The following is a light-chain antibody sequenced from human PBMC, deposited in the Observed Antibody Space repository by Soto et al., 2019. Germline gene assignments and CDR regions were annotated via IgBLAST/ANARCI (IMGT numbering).Light chain of an antibody. CDR3: HQYYSSPGT. CDR2: GAS. J-gene: IGKJ1*01. V-gene: IGKV3-20*01. CDR1: QSVSTTF. Sequence: EIVLTQSPGTLSLSPGERATLSCRASQSVSTTFLAWYQQKPGQAPRLLIYGASGRATGIPERFSAGGSGTDFALTINRLEPEDFAVYYCHQYYSSPGTFGLGTKLEIK.